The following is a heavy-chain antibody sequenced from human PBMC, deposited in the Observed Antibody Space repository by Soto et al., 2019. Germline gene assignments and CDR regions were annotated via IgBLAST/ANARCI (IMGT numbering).Heavy chain of an antibody. CDR2: INPSGGST. Sequence: ASVKVSCKASGYTFTSYYMHWVRQAPGQGLERMGIINPSGGSTSYAQKFQGRVTMTRDTSTSTVYMELSSLRSEDTAVYYCAREENAIVVVMDVWGQGTTVTVAS. J-gene: IGHJ6*02. D-gene: IGHD3-22*01. V-gene: IGHV1-46*01. CDR3: AREENAIVVVMDV. CDR1: GYTFTSYY.